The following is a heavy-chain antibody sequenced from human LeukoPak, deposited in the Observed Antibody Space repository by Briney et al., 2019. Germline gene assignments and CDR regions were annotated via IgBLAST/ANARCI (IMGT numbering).Heavy chain of an antibody. CDR1: GGSFSGYY. D-gene: IGHD6-19*01. V-gene: IGHV4-34*01. J-gene: IGHJ3*02. CDR2: INHSGST. CDR3: ARVRYSSGRVGYDTFDI. Sequence: SETLSLTCAVCGGSFSGYYWSWIRQPPGKGLEWIGEINHSGSTNYNPSLKSRVTISVDTSKNQFSLKLSSVTAADTAVYYCARVRYSSGRVGYDTFDIWGQGTMVTVSS.